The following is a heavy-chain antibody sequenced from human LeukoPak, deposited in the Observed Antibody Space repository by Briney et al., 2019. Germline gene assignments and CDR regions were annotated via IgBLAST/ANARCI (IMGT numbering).Heavy chain of an antibody. CDR1: GLTFSNYN. J-gene: IGHJ4*02. V-gene: IGHV3-21*04. CDR3: AKLLYYYDSRQPY. D-gene: IGHD3-22*01. Sequence: GGSLRLSCAASGLTFSNYNMNWVRQAPGKGLEWVSSISTSGSYIYYANSMKGRFTISRDNAKNSLYLQMNSLRAEDTAVYYCAKLLYYYDSRQPYWGQGTLVTVSS. CDR2: ISTSGSYI.